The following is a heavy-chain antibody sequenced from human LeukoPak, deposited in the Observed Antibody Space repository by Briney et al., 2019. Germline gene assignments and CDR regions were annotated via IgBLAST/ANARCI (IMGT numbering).Heavy chain of an antibody. CDR1: GFTFSTYW. CDR3: ARDSSGYQ. CDR2: IKEDGSEK. Sequence: GGSLRLSCAASGFTFSTYWMSWVRQAPGKGLEWVANIKEDGSEKYYGDSVKGRFTISRDNGKNSLYLQMNSLRAEDTAVYYCARDSSGYQWGQGTLVTVSS. V-gene: IGHV3-7*01. J-gene: IGHJ4*02. D-gene: IGHD3-22*01.